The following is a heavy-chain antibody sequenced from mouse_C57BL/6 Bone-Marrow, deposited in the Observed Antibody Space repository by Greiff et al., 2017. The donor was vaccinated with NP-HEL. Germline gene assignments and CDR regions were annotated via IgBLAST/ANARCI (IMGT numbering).Heavy chain of an antibody. CDR2: IDPSDSYT. V-gene: IGHV1-69*01. Sequence: VQLQQPGAELVMPGASVKLSCKASGYTFTSYWMHWVKQRPGPGLEWIGEIDPSDSYTNCNQKFKGKSTLTVDKSSSTAYMQLSSLTSEDSAVYYCARDYYGSSYWGQGTTLTVSS. J-gene: IGHJ2*01. D-gene: IGHD1-1*01. CDR1: GYTFTSYW. CDR3: ARDYYGSSY.